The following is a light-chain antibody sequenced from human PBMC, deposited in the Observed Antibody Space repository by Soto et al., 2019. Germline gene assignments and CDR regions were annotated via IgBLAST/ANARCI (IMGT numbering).Light chain of an antibody. CDR3: SSYTSGSSLYV. V-gene: IGLV2-14*01. CDR2: GVT. CDR1: SSDVGAYYS. Sequence: QSALTQPASVSGSPGQSITISCTGTSSDVGAYYSVSWYQHHPGKAPKLIIYGVTNRPSGVSNRFSGSKSGNTASLTISGLQAEDEADYHCSSYTSGSSLYVFGTGTKLTVL. J-gene: IGLJ1*01.